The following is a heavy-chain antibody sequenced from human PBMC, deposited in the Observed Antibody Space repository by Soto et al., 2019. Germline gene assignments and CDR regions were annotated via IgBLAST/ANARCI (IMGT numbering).Heavy chain of an antibody. CDR2: INHSGST. Sequence: QVQLQQWGAELLKPSETLSLTCAVYGGSFSGYYWTWIRQPPGTGLEWIGEINHSGSTNYNPSLKSRVTISEDTSKNQFSLKLTSVTAADTAVYYCARDKITGIFDYWGQGTLVTVSS. CDR3: ARDKITGIFDY. V-gene: IGHV4-34*01. J-gene: IGHJ4*02. D-gene: IGHD3-10*01. CDR1: GGSFSGYY.